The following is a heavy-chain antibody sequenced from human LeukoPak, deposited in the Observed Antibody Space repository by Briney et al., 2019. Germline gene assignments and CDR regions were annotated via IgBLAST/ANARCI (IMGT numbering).Heavy chain of an antibody. Sequence: GEPLKISCKGSGYSFTSYWIGWVRQMPGKGLEWMGIIYPGDSDTRYSPSFQGQVTISADKSISTAYLQWSSLKASDTAMYYCARDILTGYDAFDIWGQGTMVTVSS. CDR3: ARDILTGYDAFDI. CDR2: IYPGDSDT. J-gene: IGHJ3*02. V-gene: IGHV5-51*01. CDR1: GYSFTSYW. D-gene: IGHD3-9*01.